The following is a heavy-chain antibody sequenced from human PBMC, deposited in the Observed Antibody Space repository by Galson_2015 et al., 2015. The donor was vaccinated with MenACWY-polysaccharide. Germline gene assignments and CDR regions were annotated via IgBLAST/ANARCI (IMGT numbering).Heavy chain of an antibody. D-gene: IGHD2-2*01. CDR1: GGSISSYY. Sequence: SETLSLTCTVSGGSISSYYWSWIRQPPGKGLEWIGYIYYSGSTNYNPSLKSRVTISVDTSKNQFSLKLSSVTAADTAVYYCAREAVVVPAATDYYYMDVWGKGATVTVSS. CDR3: AREAVVVPAATDYYYMDV. V-gene: IGHV4-59*01. CDR2: IYYSGST. J-gene: IGHJ6*03.